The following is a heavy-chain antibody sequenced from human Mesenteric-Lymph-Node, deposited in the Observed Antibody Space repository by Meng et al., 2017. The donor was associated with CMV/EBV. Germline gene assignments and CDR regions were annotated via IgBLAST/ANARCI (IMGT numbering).Heavy chain of an antibody. J-gene: IGHJ4*02. Sequence: SETLSLTCAVYGGSFSGYYWSWIRQPPGKGLEWIGEINHSGSTNYNPSLKSRVTISVDTSKNQFSLKLNSVTAADTAVYYCAGGGLADRLGSWGQGTLVTVSS. CDR1: GGSFSGYY. CDR2: INHSGST. CDR3: AGGGLADRLGS. V-gene: IGHV4-34*01. D-gene: IGHD6-6*01.